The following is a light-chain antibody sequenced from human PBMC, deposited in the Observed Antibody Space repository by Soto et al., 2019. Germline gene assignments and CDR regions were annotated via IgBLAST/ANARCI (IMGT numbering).Light chain of an antibody. CDR2: DVG. V-gene: IGLV2-14*01. CDR3: SSYTISSFYV. Sequence: QSALTQPASVSGSPGQSITISCTGTSSDVGGYNYVSWYQQHPGKAPKLMIYDVGNRPSGVSNRFSGSKSGNTASLTISGLQAEDEADYYCSSYTISSFYVFGTGTKVTVL. J-gene: IGLJ1*01. CDR1: SSDVGGYNY.